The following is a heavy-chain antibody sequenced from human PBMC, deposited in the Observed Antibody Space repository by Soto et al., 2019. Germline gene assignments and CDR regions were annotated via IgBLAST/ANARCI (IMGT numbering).Heavy chain of an antibody. J-gene: IGHJ6*02. V-gene: IGHV4-30-4*01. CDR3: ARVVGRITIFGVVIMSTDYGMDV. D-gene: IGHD3-3*01. Sequence: SETLSLTCTVSGGSISSGDYYWSWIRQPPGKGLEWIGYIYYSGSTYYNPSLKSRVTISVDTSKNQFSLKLSSVTAADTAVYYCARVVGRITIFGVVIMSTDYGMDVWGQGTTVTVSS. CDR2: IYYSGST. CDR1: GGSISSGDYY.